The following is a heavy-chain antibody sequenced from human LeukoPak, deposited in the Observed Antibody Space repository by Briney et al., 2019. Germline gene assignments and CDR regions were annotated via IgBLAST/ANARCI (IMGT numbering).Heavy chain of an antibody. CDR1: GFTSSSYA. V-gene: IGHV3-23*01. CDR3: AKDGYGDYAVNWFDP. Sequence: GGSLRLSCAASGFTSSSYAMSWVRQAPGKGLEWVSAISGSGGSTYYADSVKGRFTISRDNSKNTLYLQMNSLRAEDTAVYYCAKDGYGDYAVNWFDPWGQGTLVTVSS. CDR2: ISGSGGST. D-gene: IGHD4-17*01. J-gene: IGHJ5*02.